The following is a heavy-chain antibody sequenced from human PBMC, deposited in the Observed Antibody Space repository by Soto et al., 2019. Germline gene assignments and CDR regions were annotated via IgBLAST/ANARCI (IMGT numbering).Heavy chain of an antibody. V-gene: IGHV2-5*02. Sequence: QITLKASGPTLVKPTQTLTLTCTFSGFSLSTSGVGVGWIRQPPGKALEWLALMYWDDDKRYSPSLKSRLTITKDTSKNQVVLTMTNMDPVDTATYYCAHKVMVPYGSGSWAYWGQGTLVTVSS. CDR3: AHKVMVPYGSGSWAY. CDR1: GFSLSTSGVG. D-gene: IGHD3-10*01. J-gene: IGHJ4*02. CDR2: MYWDDDK.